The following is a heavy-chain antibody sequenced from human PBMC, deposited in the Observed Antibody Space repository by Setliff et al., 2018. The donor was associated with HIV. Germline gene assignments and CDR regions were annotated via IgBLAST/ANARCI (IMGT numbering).Heavy chain of an antibody. J-gene: IGHJ5*02. CDR1: TDSFSNFH. V-gene: IGHV4-4*07. D-gene: IGHD3-16*01. CDR3: ARDRSKYGTGSSACNWFDP. Sequence: SETLSLTCSVSTDSFSNFHWSWMRQPAGKGLEWIGRIFGSGTTHYNPSLKSRVTMSIDTSKNQFSLKLNSVTAADTAVYFCARDRSKYGTGSSACNWFDPWGLGTLVTVSS. CDR2: IFGSGTT.